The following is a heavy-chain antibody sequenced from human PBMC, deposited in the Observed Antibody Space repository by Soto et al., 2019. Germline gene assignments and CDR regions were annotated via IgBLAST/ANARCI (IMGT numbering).Heavy chain of an antibody. D-gene: IGHD2-8*01. CDR2: ISGDNGNT. V-gene: IGHV1-18*01. J-gene: IGHJ6*02. CDR1: GYTFSNYG. Sequence: QVQLVQSGAEVKKPGASVTVSCKTSGYTFSNYGINWVRQAPGQGLEWMGWISGDNGNTNYAQTVQGTVTMTTDTPTGIVYMELRSLKSDDTAIYYCSRCMMVGGWFDPNYFHGIDFWGQGTTATASS. CDR3: SRCMMVGGWFDPNYFHGIDF.